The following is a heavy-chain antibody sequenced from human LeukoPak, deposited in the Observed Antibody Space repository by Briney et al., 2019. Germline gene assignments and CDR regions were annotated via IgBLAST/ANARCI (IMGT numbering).Heavy chain of an antibody. CDR3: AREGRENDAFDI. CDR2: IYSGGNT. J-gene: IGHJ3*02. Sequence: GGSLRLSCAASGFTVGSSYMSWVRQAPGKGLQWVSVIYSGGNTYYADSVKGRFTISRDNAKNSLYLQMNSLRAEDTAVYYCAREGRENDAFDIWGQGTMVTVSS. V-gene: IGHV3-66*01. D-gene: IGHD1-26*01. CDR1: GFTVGSSY.